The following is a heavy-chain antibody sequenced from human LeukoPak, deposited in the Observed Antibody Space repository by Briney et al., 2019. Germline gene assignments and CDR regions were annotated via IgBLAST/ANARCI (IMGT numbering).Heavy chain of an antibody. D-gene: IGHD2-2*01. CDR1: GYSFTNYW. J-gene: IGHJ6*02. V-gene: IGHV5-51*01. Sequence: GESLKISCKGSGYSFTNYWIGWVRQMPGKGLEWMGIIYPGDSDTRYSPSFQGQVTFSADKSISTAYLHCSRLRASDTAMYYCARHGIGSTSRQAMDVWGQGTTVTVSS. CDR2: IYPGDSDT. CDR3: ARHGIGSTSRQAMDV.